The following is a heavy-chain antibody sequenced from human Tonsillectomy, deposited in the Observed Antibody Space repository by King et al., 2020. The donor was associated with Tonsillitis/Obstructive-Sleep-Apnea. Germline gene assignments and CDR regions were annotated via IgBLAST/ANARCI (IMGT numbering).Heavy chain of an antibody. D-gene: IGHD4-17*01. CDR1: GFTFSDYY. V-gene: IGHV3-11*06. CDR3: ARLPLDYGDYPKYYFDY. Sequence: VQLVESGGGLVKPGGSLRLSCAASGFTFSDYYMNWIRQAPGKGLEWLSYISSSSSYTNYADSVKGRFTISRDNAKNSLYLQMNSLRAEDTAVYYCARLPLDYGDYPKYYFDYWGQGTLVTVSS. J-gene: IGHJ4*02. CDR2: ISSSSSYT.